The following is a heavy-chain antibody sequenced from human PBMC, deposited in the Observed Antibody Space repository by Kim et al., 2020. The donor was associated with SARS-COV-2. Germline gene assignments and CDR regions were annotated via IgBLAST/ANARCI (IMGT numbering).Heavy chain of an antibody. V-gene: IGHV4-39*07. Sequence: SETLSLTCTVSGGSISSSSYYWGWIRQPPGKGLEWIGSIYYSGSTYYNPSLKSRVTISVDTSKNQFSLKLSSVTAADTAVYYCARVTPKHYYDSSGYYYGYFDYWGQGTLVTVSS. D-gene: IGHD3-22*01. J-gene: IGHJ4*02. CDR2: IYYSGST. CDR3: ARVTPKHYYDSSGYYYGYFDY. CDR1: GGSISSSSYY.